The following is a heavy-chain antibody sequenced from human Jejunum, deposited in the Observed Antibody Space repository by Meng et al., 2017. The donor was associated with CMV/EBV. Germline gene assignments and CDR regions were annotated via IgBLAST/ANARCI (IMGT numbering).Heavy chain of an antibody. CDR2: SNKDGREK. V-gene: IGHV3-7*01. D-gene: IGHD3-22*01. J-gene: IGHJ4*02. CDR3: ARRGTYDSSAHSHFDY. CDR1: TFRNYW. Sequence: TFRNYWMNGLRQAPGQGLEWVANSNKDGREKYYADAVKGRFTISRDNAKNSLDLQMNSLRAEDTAVYYCARRGTYDSSAHSHFDYWGQGTLVTVSS.